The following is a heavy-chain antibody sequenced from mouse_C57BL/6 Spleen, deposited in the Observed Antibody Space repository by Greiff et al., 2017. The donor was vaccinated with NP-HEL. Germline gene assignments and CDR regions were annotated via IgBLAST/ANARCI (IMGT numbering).Heavy chain of an antibody. CDR1: GYSFTGYY. CDR3: ARADYYDYDEGFAY. CDR2: INPSTGGT. D-gene: IGHD2-4*01. J-gene: IGHJ3*01. Sequence: SGPELVKPGASVKISCKASGYSFTGYYMNWVKQSPEKSLEWIGEINPSTGGTTYNQKFKAKATLTVDKSSSTAYMQLKSLTSEDSAVYYCARADYYDYDEGFAYWGQGTLVTVSA. V-gene: IGHV1-42*01.